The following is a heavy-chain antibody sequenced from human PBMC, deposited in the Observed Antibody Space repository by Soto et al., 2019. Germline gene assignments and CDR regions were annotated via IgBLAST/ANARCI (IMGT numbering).Heavy chain of an antibody. CDR2: IIPIFGTA. Sequence: SVKVSCKASGGTFSSYAISWLRQAPGQGLEWMGGIIPIFGTANYAQKFQGRVTITADESTSTAYMELSSLRSEDTAVYYCARDYYDSSGYSHHYYYGMDVWGQGTTVTVSS. J-gene: IGHJ6*02. V-gene: IGHV1-69*13. CDR1: GGTFSSYA. D-gene: IGHD3-22*01. CDR3: ARDYYDSSGYSHHYYYGMDV.